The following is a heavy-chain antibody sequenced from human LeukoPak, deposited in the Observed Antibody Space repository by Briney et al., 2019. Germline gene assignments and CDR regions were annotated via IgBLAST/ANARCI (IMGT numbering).Heavy chain of an antibody. CDR3: ARSIGDTVTTTYNWFDP. J-gene: IGHJ5*02. Sequence: GGSLRLSSAASGFTFSDYYMSWIRQAPGKGLEWVSYISSSSSYTNYADSVKGRFTISRDNAKNSLYLQMNSLRAEDTAVYYCARSIGDTVTTTYNWFDPWGQGTLVTVSS. CDR2: ISSSSSYT. V-gene: IGHV3-11*03. CDR1: GFTFSDYY. D-gene: IGHD4-17*01.